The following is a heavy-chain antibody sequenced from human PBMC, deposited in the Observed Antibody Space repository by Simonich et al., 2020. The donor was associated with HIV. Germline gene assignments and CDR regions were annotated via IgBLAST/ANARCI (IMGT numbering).Heavy chain of an antibody. D-gene: IGHD3-10*01. CDR3: AHSPGGGSGSYYNYFDY. J-gene: IGHJ4*02. CDR1: GFSLSTSGVG. Sequence: QITLKESGPTLVKPTQTLTLTCTFSGFSLSTSGVGVGWIRQPPGKALEWRVLIYWDDDKRYSPSLTRRLAITKDTSKNQGVLTMTNMDPVDTATYYCAHSPGGGSGSYYNYFDYWGQGTLVTVSS. V-gene: IGHV2-5*02. CDR2: IYWDDDK.